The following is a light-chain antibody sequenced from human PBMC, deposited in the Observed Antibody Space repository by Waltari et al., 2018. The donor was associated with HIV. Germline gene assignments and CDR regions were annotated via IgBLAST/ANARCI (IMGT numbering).Light chain of an antibody. J-gene: IGLJ3*02. CDR1: SSDVGGYNY. CDR3: SSYTSSSTLGV. V-gene: IGLV2-14*01. CDR2: EVS. Sequence: QSALTQPASVSGSPGQSITISCTGTSSDVGGYNYVSWYQQNPGKAPKLMIYEVSNRSSGVSNRFSGSKSSNTASLTISGLQAEDEADYYCSSYTSSSTLGVFGGGTKLTVL.